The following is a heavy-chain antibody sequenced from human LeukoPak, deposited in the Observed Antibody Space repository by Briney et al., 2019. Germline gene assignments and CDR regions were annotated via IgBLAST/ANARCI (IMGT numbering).Heavy chain of an antibody. CDR2: IDPSDSCT. CDR1: GYSFTSYW. J-gene: IGHJ4*02. D-gene: IGHD5-18*01. CDR3: ARLGDTAMWGVY. V-gene: IGHV5-10-1*01. Sequence: GESLKISCKGSGYSFTSYWISWVRQMPGKGLEWMGRIDPSDSCTNYSPSFQGHVTISADKPISTAYLQWSSLKAPDTAMYYCARLGDTAMWGVYWGRGTLVTVSS.